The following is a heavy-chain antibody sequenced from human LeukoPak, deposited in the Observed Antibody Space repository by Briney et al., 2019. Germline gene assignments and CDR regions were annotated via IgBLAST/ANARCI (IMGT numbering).Heavy chain of an antibody. V-gene: IGHV5-51*01. CDR2: IYPDDSDT. Sequence: AESLQISCKGSGYIFTNYWIAWVRQMPGKGLEWMGIIYPDDSDTRYSPSFQGQVTISADKSISTAYLQWSSLKASDTAMYYCARRSYYDSGGYYYDFWGQGTLVTVPS. CDR3: ARRSYYDSGGYYYDF. J-gene: IGHJ4*02. D-gene: IGHD3-22*01. CDR1: GYIFTNYW.